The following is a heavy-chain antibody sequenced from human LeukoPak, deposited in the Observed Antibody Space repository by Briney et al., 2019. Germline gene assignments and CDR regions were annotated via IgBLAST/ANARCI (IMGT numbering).Heavy chain of an antibody. V-gene: IGHV1-18*01. J-gene: IGHJ4*02. Sequence: ASVKVSCKASGYTFTSYGISWVRQAPGQGLEWMGWISAYNGNTNYAQKLQGRVTMTRNTSISTAYMELSSLRSEDTAVYYCAMRSIAGGFDYWGQGTLVTVSS. CDR2: ISAYNGNT. CDR3: AMRSIAGGFDY. CDR1: GYTFTSYG. D-gene: IGHD6-6*01.